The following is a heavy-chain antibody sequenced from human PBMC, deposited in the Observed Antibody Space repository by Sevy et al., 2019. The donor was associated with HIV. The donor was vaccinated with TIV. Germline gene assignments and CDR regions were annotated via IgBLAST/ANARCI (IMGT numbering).Heavy chain of an antibody. CDR3: ATDQYYYIETDLYGVDV. CDR2: IYFTGYT. V-gene: IGHV4-61*01. Sequence: SETLSLTCTVSGGSVSDGSYYWSWIRQVPGKGLEWIGYIYFTGYTTYKPSLKSRVTISVDTSQNQFSLQLRSPTAAATTVYYCATDQYYYIETDLYGVDVWGQGTTVTVSS. J-gene: IGHJ6*02. CDR1: GGSVSDGSYY. D-gene: IGHD3-9*01.